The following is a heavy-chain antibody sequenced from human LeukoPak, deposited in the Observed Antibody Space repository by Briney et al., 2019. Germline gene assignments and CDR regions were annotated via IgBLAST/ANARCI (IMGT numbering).Heavy chain of an antibody. CDR1: GFTFSSYS. Sequence: GRSLRLSCAASGFTFSSYSMNWVRQAPGKGLEWVSSISSSSSYIYYADSVKGRFTISRDNAKNSLYLQMNSLRAEDTAVYYCARDGGDGYNLYYFDYWGQGTLVTVSS. V-gene: IGHV3-21*01. CDR2: ISSSSSYI. J-gene: IGHJ4*02. D-gene: IGHD5-24*01. CDR3: ARDGGDGYNLYYFDY.